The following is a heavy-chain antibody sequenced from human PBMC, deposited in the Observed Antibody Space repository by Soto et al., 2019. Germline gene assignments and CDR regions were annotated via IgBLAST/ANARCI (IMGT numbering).Heavy chain of an antibody. CDR3: AKATYYDFWSGYYLDY. V-gene: IGHV3-23*01. D-gene: IGHD3-3*01. CDR1: GFTFSSYA. J-gene: IGHJ4*02. CDR2: ISGSGGST. Sequence: GGSLRLSCAASGFTFSSYAMSWVRQAPGKGLEWVSAISGSGGSTYYADSVKGRFTISRDNSKNTLYLQMNSLRAEDTAVYYCAKATYYDFWSGYYLDYWGQGTLVTVSS.